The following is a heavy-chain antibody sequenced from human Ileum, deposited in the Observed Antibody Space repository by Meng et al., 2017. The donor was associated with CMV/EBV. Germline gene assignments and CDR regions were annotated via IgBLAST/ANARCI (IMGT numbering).Heavy chain of an antibody. Sequence: ASVKVSCKASGFTLTTFGLSWVRQTPGQGLEWMGWMSAYTGDTKYAQKFQGRVTLTRDTSTSTAYMELTGLTSDDTALYFCAREAIAGSSSFDYWGQGTPVTVSS. CDR3: AREAIAGSSSFDY. CDR2: MSAYTGDT. J-gene: IGHJ4*02. D-gene: IGHD6-19*01. V-gene: IGHV1-18*01. CDR1: GFTLTTFG.